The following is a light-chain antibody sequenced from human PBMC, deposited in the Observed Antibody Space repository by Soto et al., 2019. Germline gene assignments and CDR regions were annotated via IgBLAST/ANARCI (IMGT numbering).Light chain of an antibody. CDR2: GPS. Sequence: EIVLTQSPGTLSLSPGERATLSCRASQNVNNNYLAWYQQKPGQPPKLLIFGPSSRATGIPDRFTGSGSGTDFTLTISRLEPEDFAVYYCKNYTYGGSPPVTFGGGTKVEIK. CDR3: KNYTYGGSPPVT. V-gene: IGKV3-20*01. J-gene: IGKJ4*01. CDR1: QNVNNNY.